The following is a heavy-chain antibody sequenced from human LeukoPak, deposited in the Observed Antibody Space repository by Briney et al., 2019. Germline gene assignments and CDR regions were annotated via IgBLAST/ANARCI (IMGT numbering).Heavy chain of an antibody. V-gene: IGHV3-33*01. CDR1: GFTFSSYG. CDR2: IWYDGSNK. J-gene: IGHJ4*02. CDR3: ARDSDSSGYCDY. Sequence: PGRSLRLSCAASGFTFSSYGMHWVRQAPGKGLEWVAVIWYDGSNKYYADSVKGRFTISRDNSKNTLYLQMNSLRAEDTAVYYCARDSDSSGYCDYWGQGTLVTVSS. D-gene: IGHD3-22*01.